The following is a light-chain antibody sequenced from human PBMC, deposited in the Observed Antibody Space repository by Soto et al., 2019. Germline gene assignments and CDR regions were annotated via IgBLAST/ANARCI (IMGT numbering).Light chain of an antibody. CDR1: SNDVGGYNL. Sequence: QSALTQPASVSGSPGQSITISCTGTSNDVGGYNLVSWFQQHPGKAPKLMISAVNKRPSGVSNRFSGSKSANTASLTISGLQAEDEAYYYCCSHVGGSSPQWVFGGGTKLAVL. J-gene: IGLJ3*02. CDR3: CSHVGGSSPQWV. V-gene: IGLV2-23*02. CDR2: AVN.